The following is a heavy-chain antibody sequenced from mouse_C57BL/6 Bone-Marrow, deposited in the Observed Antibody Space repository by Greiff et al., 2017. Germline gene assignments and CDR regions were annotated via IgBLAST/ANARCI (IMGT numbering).Heavy chain of an antibody. Sequence: EVQLVESGPGLVKPSQSLSLTCSVTGYSITSGYYWNWIRQFPGNKLEWMGYISYDGSNNYNPSLKNRISITRDTSKNQFFLKLNAVTTEDTATYDCERGGDYSNYEDMDYWGQGTSVTVSS. J-gene: IGHJ4*01. CDR1: GYSITSGYY. D-gene: IGHD2-5*01. CDR3: ERGGDYSNYEDMDY. CDR2: ISYDGSN. V-gene: IGHV3-6*01.